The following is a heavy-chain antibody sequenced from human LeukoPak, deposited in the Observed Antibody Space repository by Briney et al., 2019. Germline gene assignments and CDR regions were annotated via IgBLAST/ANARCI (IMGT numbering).Heavy chain of an antibody. J-gene: IGHJ6*03. D-gene: IGHD3-16*02. Sequence: GGSLRLSCAASGFTFSSYEMNWVRQAPGKGLEWVSYISSSGSTIYYADSVKGRFTISRDNAKNSLYLQMNSLRAEDTAVYYCARDLLGYNYYYMDVGGKGTTVTVSS. CDR3: ARDLLGYNYYYMDV. V-gene: IGHV3-48*03. CDR1: GFTFSSYE. CDR2: ISSSGSTI.